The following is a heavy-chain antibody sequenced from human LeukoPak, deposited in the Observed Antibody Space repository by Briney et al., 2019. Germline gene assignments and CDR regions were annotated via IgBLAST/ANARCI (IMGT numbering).Heavy chain of an antibody. CDR1: GGSFSGYY. CDR2: INHSGST. CDR3: ARGGEGNYGSGRRGPGIDY. J-gene: IGHJ4*02. V-gene: IGHV4-34*01. Sequence: PETLSLTCAVYGGSFSGYYWSWIRQPPGKGLEWIGEINHSGSTNYNPSLKSRVTISVDTSKNQFSLKLSSVTAADTAVYYCARGGEGNYGSGRRGPGIDYWGQGTLVTVSS. D-gene: IGHD3-10*01.